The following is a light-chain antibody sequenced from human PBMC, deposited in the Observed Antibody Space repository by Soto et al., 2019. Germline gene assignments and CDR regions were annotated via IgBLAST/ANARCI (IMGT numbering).Light chain of an antibody. V-gene: IGKV1-6*01. CDR1: QGIRRD. J-gene: IGKJ1*01. CDR2: SAS. Sequence: AIQMTQSPSSLSASVGDTVTITCRASQGIRRDLSWYQQKPGKAPNLMISSASELQNGVPSRLRGSGSGTDFTLTISGLKHADLVTYYCLHDYNFPRTFGQGTKVEI. CDR3: LHDYNFPRT.